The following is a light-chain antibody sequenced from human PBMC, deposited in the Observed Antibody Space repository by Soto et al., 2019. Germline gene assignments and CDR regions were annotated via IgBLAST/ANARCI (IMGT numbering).Light chain of an antibody. J-gene: IGKJ1*01. Sequence: DIVMTQSPLSLSVTPGEPASISCRSSQSLLHSNGYNYLDWYLQKPGQSPQLLIYFVSNRASGVTDRFSGSGSGTDFTLKISRVEPEDVGVYYCMQALHTPTFGQGTKVEIK. V-gene: IGKV2-28*01. CDR3: MQALHTPT. CDR1: QSLLHSNGYNY. CDR2: FVS.